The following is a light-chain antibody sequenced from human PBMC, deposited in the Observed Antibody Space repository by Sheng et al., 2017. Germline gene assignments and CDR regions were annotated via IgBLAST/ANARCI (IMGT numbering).Light chain of an antibody. CDR1: QSVTGSS. Sequence: EIELTQSPGTLSLSPGERATFSCRASQSVTGSSLAWYQQKPGQAPRLLIYGAATRATGISPRFSGSGSGTEFTLTISSLQSEDSALYYCQQYNTRPRGTFGQGTKVEIK. CDR3: QQYNTRPRGT. V-gene: IGKV3-15*01. J-gene: IGKJ1*01. CDR2: GAA.